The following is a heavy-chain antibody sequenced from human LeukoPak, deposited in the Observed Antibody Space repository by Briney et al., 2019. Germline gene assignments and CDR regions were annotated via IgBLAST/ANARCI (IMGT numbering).Heavy chain of an antibody. CDR1: GGTFSSYA. CDR2: IIPIFGTA. Sequence: SVKVSCKASGGTFSSYAISWVRQAPGQGLEWMGGIIPIFGTANYAQKFQGRVTITADESTSTAYMELSSLRSEDTAVYYCAQGSYGSPDWFDPWGQGTLVTVPS. J-gene: IGHJ5*02. D-gene: IGHD5-18*01. CDR3: AQGSYGSPDWFDP. V-gene: IGHV1-69*13.